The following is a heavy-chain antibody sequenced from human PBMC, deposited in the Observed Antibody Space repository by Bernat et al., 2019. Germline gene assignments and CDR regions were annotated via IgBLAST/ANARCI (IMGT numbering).Heavy chain of an antibody. CDR3: SRHQWLDC. CDR1: GFSFSNYW. D-gene: IGHD6-19*01. J-gene: IGHJ4*02. V-gene: IGHV3-74*01. Sequence: EVQLVESGGGLVQPGGSLRLSCAASGFSFSNYWMHWVRQVPGKGLVWVSRINSDGTTTNYVDSVKGRFTISRDNAKNTLFLQMSSLRAEDTAVYYCSRHQWLDCWGQGTLVTVSS. CDR2: INSDGTTT.